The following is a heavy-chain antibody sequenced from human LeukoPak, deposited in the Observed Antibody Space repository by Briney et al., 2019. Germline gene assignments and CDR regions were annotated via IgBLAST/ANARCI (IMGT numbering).Heavy chain of an antibody. V-gene: IGHV4-59*01. CDR3: AREKQLVRFDY. Sequence: SETLSLTCTISGRSISSYYWSSIRQPPGKGQEWIGYIYYSGSTNYNPSLKSRVTISVDTSKNQFSLKLSSVTAADTAVYYCAREKQLVRFDYWGQGTLVTVSS. D-gene: IGHD6-6*01. CDR2: IYYSGST. CDR1: GRSISSYY. J-gene: IGHJ4*02.